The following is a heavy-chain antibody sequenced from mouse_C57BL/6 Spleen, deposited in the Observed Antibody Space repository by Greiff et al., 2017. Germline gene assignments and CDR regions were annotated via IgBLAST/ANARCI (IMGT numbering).Heavy chain of an antibody. V-gene: IGHV1-15*01. CDR3: TRQPYYGSSGYFGY. CDR1: GYTFTDYE. J-gene: IGHJ2*01. D-gene: IGHD1-1*01. CDR2: IYPETGGT. Sequence: VQLQQSGAELVRPGASVTLSCKASGYTFTDYEMHWVKQTPVHGLEWIGAIYPETGGTAYNQKFKGKAILTADKSSSTAYMELRSLTSEDSAVYYCTRQPYYGSSGYFGYWGQGTTLTVSS.